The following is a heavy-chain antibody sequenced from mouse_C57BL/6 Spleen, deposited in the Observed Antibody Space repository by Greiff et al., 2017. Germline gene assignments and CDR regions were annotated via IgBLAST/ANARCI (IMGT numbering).Heavy chain of an antibody. CDR2: IDPSDSYT. CDR3: ARYDGYYLYAMDY. D-gene: IGHD2-3*01. CDR1: GYTFTSYW. V-gene: IGHV1-69*01. J-gene: IGHJ4*01. Sequence: VQLQQPGAELVMPGASVKLSCKASGYTFTSYWMHWVKQRPGQGLEWIGEIDPSDSYTNYNQKFKGKSTLTVDKSSSTAYMQLSSLTSEDSAVYYCARYDGYYLYAMDYRGQGTSVTVSS.